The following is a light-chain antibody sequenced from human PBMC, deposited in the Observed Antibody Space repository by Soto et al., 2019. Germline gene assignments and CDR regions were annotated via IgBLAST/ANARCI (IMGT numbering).Light chain of an antibody. V-gene: IGKV3-15*01. J-gene: IGKJ1*01. Sequence: EIVLTQSPATLSLSPGVRGTLSCRASQSISDTLAWYQQKPGQAPRLLIHGASTRATGFPARFSGSGSGTDFTLTISSPQSEDFAIYYCQQYNNWPWTFGQGTKGDIK. CDR2: GAS. CDR3: QQYNNWPWT. CDR1: QSISDT.